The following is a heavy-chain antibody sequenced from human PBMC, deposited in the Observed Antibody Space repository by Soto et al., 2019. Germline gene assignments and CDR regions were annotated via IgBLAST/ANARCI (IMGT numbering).Heavy chain of an antibody. V-gene: IGHV1-18*01. Sequence: ASVKVSCKASGYTFTSYGISWVRQAPGQGLEWMGWISAYNGNTNYAQKLQGRVTMTTDTSTSTAYMELRSLRSDDTAVYYCARTSRPNYYLMSALERHFDFWGQGTLVTVSS. CDR3: ARTSRPNYYLMSALERHFDF. D-gene: IGHD3-10*01. CDR1: GYTFTSYG. CDR2: ISAYNGNT. J-gene: IGHJ4*02.